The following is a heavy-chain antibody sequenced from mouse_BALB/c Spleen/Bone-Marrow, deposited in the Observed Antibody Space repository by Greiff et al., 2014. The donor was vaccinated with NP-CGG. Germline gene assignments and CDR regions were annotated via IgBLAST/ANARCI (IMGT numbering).Heavy chain of an antibody. Sequence: VKLMESGAELAKPGASVKMSCKASGYTFTSYWMHWVKQRPGQGLEWIGYINPSTGYTEYNQKFKDKATLTADKSSSTAYMQRSSLTSEDSAVYYCERSATMIFAYWGQGTLVTVSA. D-gene: IGHD2-4*01. V-gene: IGHV1-7*01. J-gene: IGHJ3*01. CDR1: GYTFTSYW. CDR2: INPSTGYT. CDR3: ERSATMIFAY.